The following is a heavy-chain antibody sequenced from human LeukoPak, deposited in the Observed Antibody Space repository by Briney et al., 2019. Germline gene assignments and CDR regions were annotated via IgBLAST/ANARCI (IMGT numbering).Heavy chain of an antibody. CDR2: IYYSGST. CDR1: GGSISSSSYY. V-gene: IGHV4-39*07. J-gene: IGHJ4*02. CDR3: ARGSPALATFDY. Sequence: PSETLSLTCTVSGGSISSSSYYWGWIRQPPGKGLEWIGSIYYSGSTYYNPSLKSRVTISVDTSKNQFSLKLSSVTAADTAVYYCARGSPALATFDYWGQGTLVTVSS. D-gene: IGHD2-2*01.